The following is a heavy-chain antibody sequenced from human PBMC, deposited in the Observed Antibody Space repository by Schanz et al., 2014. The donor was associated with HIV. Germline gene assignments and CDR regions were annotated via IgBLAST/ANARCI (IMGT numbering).Heavy chain of an antibody. J-gene: IGHJ4*02. D-gene: IGHD5-12*01. CDR2: ISYNGNDK. V-gene: IGHV3-30*18. Sequence: QVQLVESGGGVVQPGRSLRLSCAASGFIFRSYAMHWVRQTPGKGLEWVTLISYNGNDKYYADSVKGRFTISRDNSKNTVYLQMNSLRPEDTAVYYCAKAEGGGYSGHDYLGRWGPGTLVTVSS. CDR3: AKAEGGGYSGHDYLGR. CDR1: GFIFRSYA.